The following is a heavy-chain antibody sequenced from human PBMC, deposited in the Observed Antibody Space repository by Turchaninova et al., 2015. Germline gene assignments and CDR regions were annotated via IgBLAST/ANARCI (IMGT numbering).Heavy chain of an antibody. D-gene: IGHD3-22*01. CDR3: ARAPVPTYYDSSGYYSDY. CDR2: GIPMLNIV. V-gene: IGHV1-69*10. CDR1: AGPFNTHA. J-gene: IGHJ4*02. Sequence: QVQLVQSGAELKKPGSSVKVSCKASAGPFNTHAITWVRQAPGQGLEWGGGGIPMLNIVNYALKFQGRLTITADKSTTTAYMELSSLRSEDTAVYYCARAPVPTYYDSSGYYSDYWGQGTLVTVSS.